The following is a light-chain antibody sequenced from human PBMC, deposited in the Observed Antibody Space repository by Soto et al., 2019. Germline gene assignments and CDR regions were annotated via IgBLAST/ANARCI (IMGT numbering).Light chain of an antibody. J-gene: IGKJ1*01. CDR3: QQYGTSPRT. CDR1: QSVSSSY. V-gene: IGKV3-20*01. CDR2: GAS. Sequence: IVLTQSPAILALSPGDRATLSCRASQSVSSSYLAWYQHKPGQAPRLLIHGASSRVTGIPDRFSGSGSGTDFTLTITRLEPEDFAVYYCQQYGTSPRTFGQGTRV.